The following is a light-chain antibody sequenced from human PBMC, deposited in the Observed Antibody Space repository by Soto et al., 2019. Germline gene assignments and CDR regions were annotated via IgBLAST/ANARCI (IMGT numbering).Light chain of an antibody. J-gene: IGLJ1*01. CDR1: SSDVGSYNL. CDR3: CSYAGSTWSYV. Sequence: QSALTQPASVSGSPGQSITISCTGTSSDVGSYNLVSWYQQHPGKAPKLMIYDVSQWPSGVSNRFSGSKSGYTASLTISGRQAEDEADYYCCSYAGSTWSYVFGTGTKLTVL. V-gene: IGLV2-23*02. CDR2: DVS.